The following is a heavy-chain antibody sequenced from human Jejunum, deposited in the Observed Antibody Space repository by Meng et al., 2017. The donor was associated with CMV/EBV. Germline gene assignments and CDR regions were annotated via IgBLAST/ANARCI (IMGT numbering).Heavy chain of an antibody. CDR1: YTLTSYD. D-gene: IGHD6-13*01. CDR3: ARGPRIAAATYYGMDV. CDR2: MNHNSGNT. Sequence: YTLTSYDINWVRQATGQGLEWMGWMNHNSGNTGYAQKFQGRVTMTRNTSISTAYVELSSLRSEDTAVYYCARGPRIAAATYYGMDVWGQGTTVTVSS. J-gene: IGHJ6*02. V-gene: IGHV1-8*01.